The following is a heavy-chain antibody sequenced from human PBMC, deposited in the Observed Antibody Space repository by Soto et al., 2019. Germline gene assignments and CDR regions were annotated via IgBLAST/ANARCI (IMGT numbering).Heavy chain of an antibody. V-gene: IGHV4-59*01. J-gene: IGHJ4*02. D-gene: IGHD2-15*01. CDR1: GGSISSYY. CDR3: ARVPSAATTWRVFFDY. Sequence: SETLSLTCTVSGGSISSYYWSWIRQPPGKGLEWIGYIYYSGSTNYNPSLKSRVTISVDTSKNQFSLKLSSVTAADTAVHSGARVPSAATTWRVFFDYCGQGTLVTVSS. CDR2: IYYSGST.